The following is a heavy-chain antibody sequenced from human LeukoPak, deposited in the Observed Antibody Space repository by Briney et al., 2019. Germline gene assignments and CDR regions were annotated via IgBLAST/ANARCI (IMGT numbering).Heavy chain of an antibody. J-gene: IGHJ4*02. CDR2: IRYDGNNI. CDR3: AKDGRPSAPGGYQIDY. CDR1: GFTFSTYG. Sequence: GGSLRLSCAASGFTFSTYGMHWVRQAPGKGLEWVAFIRYDGNNIYYADSVKGRFTISRDTSKNTLYLQMNSLRGEDTAVYYCAKDGRPSAPGGYQIDYWGQGTPVTVSS. V-gene: IGHV3-30*02. D-gene: IGHD5-18*01.